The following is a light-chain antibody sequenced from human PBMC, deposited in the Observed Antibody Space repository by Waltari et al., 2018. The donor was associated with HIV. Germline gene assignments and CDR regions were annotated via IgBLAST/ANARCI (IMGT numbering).Light chain of an antibody. CDR1: SSDVGRYDY. Sequence: QSALTQPASVSGSPGQSITISCTGTSSDVGRYDYVSWYQQHPGKAPKFMIYEVSNRPSWVSNRFSGSKSGNTASLTMSGLQAEDEADYYCSSYTSISTLVFGGGTKLTVL. CDR2: EVS. J-gene: IGLJ3*02. CDR3: SSYTSISTLV. V-gene: IGLV2-14*01.